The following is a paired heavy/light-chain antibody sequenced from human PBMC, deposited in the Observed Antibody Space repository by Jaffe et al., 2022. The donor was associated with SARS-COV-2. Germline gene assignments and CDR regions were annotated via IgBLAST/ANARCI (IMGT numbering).Light chain of an antibody. V-gene: IGLV2-14*01. CDR3: SSYTSSSSYV. Sequence: QSALTQPASVSGSPGQSITISCTGTSSDVGGYNYVSWYQQHPGKAPKLMIYDVSNRPSGVSNRFSGSKSGNTASLTISGLQAEDEADYYCSSYTSSSSYVFGTGTKVTVL. CDR1: SSDVGGYNY. J-gene: IGLJ1*01. CDR2: DVS.
Heavy chain of an antibody. CDR3: ASRYCGSDCHPLPLDY. CDR2: LYYSGST. J-gene: IGHJ4*02. CDR1: GGSISSSRYS. D-gene: IGHD2-21*02. V-gene: IGHV4-39*01. Sequence: QLQLQESGPGLVKPSETLSLTCTVSGGSISSSRYSWVWIRQPPGKELEWIGSLYYSGSTYYNPSLKSRLTMSVDTSKNQFSLKLTSVTAADTAVYYCASRYCGSDCHPLPLDYWGQGTLVTVSS.